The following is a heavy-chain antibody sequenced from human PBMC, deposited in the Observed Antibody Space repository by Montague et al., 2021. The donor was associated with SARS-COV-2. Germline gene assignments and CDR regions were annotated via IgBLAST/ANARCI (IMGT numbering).Heavy chain of an antibody. J-gene: IGHJ6*02. D-gene: IGHD5-18*01. Sequence: SETLSLTCTVSGGSISSYYWSWIRQPPGKGLEWIGYIYYSGSTNYNPSLKSRVTISVDTSKNQFSLKLSSVTAADTAVYYCAGISEFSCGVYYYGMDVWGQGTTVTVSS. V-gene: IGHV4-59*01. CDR1: GGSISSYY. CDR2: IYYSGST. CDR3: AGISEFSCGVYYYGMDV.